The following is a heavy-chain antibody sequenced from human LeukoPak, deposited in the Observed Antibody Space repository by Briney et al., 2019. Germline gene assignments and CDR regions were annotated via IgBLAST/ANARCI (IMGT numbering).Heavy chain of an antibody. CDR3: ARGPGGGNRVDDY. CDR2: ISYDGSNK. V-gene: IGHV3-30*04. Sequence: PGRSLRLSCAASGFTFRSYAMHWVRQAPGKGLEWVAVISYDGSNKYYADSVKGRFTISRDNSKNTLYLQMNSLRAEDTAVYYCARGPGGGNRVDDYWGQGTLVTVSS. CDR1: GFTFRSYA. J-gene: IGHJ4*02. D-gene: IGHD4-23*01.